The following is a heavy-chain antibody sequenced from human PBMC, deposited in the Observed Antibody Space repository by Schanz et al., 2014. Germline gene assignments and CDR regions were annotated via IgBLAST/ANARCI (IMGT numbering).Heavy chain of an antibody. J-gene: IGHJ3*01. V-gene: IGHV3-66*03. CDR3: ARDGGFDSINAFDF. CDR1: GFTVNTNY. CDR2: LYIRST. D-gene: IGHD3-10*01. Sequence: EVQLVESGGGLIHPGGSLRLSCAVSGFTVNTNYMTWVRQAPGKGLECVSILYIRSTYYADSVKDRFTISRDNSKNIMFLQMNSLKTEDTAVYYCARDGGFDSINAFDFWGQGTMVTVSS.